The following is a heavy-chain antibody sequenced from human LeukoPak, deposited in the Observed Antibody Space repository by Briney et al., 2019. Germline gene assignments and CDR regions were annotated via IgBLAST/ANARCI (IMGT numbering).Heavy chain of an antibody. V-gene: IGHV3-53*01. CDR3: ARDTIPAAGIFY. Sequence: GGSLKLSCAASGFTVSSSYMTWVRQAPGKGLEWVSVIYSGGSTYYADSVKGRFTISRDNSKNTLYLQMNSLRAEDTAVYYCARDTIPAAGIFYWGQGTLVTVSS. CDR1: GFTVSSSY. J-gene: IGHJ4*02. D-gene: IGHD6-13*01. CDR2: IYSGGST.